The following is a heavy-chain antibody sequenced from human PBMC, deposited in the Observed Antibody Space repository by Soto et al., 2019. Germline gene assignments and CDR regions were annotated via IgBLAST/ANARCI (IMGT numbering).Heavy chain of an antibody. Sequence: WETLSLTCAVSCGTFSGYSWSWIRQPPGKGLEWVGEINHSGSTNYNPYLTKRGTISIDNTTNQLSLQQSYVPAADTTAYYCRRAPTRTNNAFDSWGQGTLVTVSS. J-gene: IGHJ5*01. V-gene: IGHV4-34*08. CDR1: CGTFSGYS. CDR2: INHSGST. D-gene: IGHD4-17*01. CDR3: RRAPTRTNNAFDS.